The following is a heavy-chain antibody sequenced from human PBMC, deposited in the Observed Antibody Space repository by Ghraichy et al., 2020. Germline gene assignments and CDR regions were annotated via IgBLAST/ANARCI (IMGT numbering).Heavy chain of an antibody. D-gene: IGHD2-2*01. CDR2: IKHDGSGK. J-gene: IGHJ6*02. CDR3: ARDRGVGVPAASPYYYGMGV. V-gene: IGHV3-7*01. Sequence: GGSLRFSCAASGFTFSSYWMIWVRQAPGKGLDWVANIKHDGSGKYYVYSVKGRFTISRDNAKNSPYLQMNSLRAEDTAVYYCARDRGVGVPAASPYYYGMGVWGQGSTVTVSS. CDR1: GFTFSSYW.